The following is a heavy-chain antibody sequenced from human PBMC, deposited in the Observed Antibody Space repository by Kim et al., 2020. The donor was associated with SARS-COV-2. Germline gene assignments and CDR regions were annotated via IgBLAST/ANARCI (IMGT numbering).Heavy chain of an antibody. V-gene: IGHV3-21*01. CDR2: ISSSSSYI. Sequence: GGSLRLSCAASGFTFSSYSMNWVRQAPGKGLEWVASISSSSSYIYYADSVKGRFTISRDNAKNSLYLQMNSLRAEDTAVYYCARVPGSSSWYGEPNAVDYWGQGSLGTASS. CDR3: ARVPGSSSWYGEPNAVDY. J-gene: IGHJ4*02. D-gene: IGHD6-13*01. CDR1: GFTFSSYS.